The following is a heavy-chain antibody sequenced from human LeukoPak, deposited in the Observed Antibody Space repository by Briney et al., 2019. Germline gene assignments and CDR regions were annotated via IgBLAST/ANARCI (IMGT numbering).Heavy chain of an antibody. D-gene: IGHD2-15*01. J-gene: IGHJ4*02. Sequence: GGSLRLSCAASGFTFSSYAMSWVRQAPGKGLEWVAFISYDGNNQYYADSVKGRFTISRDNSKNTLYLQMNNLRAEDTAIYYCARVGSRYCSGANCYDGFWGQGTLVSVSS. CDR1: GFTFSSYA. V-gene: IGHV3-30-3*01. CDR3: ARVGSRYCSGANCYDGF. CDR2: ISYDGNNQ.